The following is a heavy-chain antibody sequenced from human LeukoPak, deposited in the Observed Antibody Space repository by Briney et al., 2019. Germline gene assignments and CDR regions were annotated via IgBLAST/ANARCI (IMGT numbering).Heavy chain of an antibody. CDR1: GFTFSSYS. CDR3: AREVVYGDYPDY. CDR2: ISSSSSYI. V-gene: IGHV3-21*01. D-gene: IGHD4-17*01. Sequence: GGSLRLSCAASGFTFSSYSMNWVRQAPGKGLEWVSSISSSSSYIYYADSVGGRFTISRDNAKNSLYLQMNSLRAEDTAVYYCAREVVYGDYPDYWGQGTLVTVSS. J-gene: IGHJ4*02.